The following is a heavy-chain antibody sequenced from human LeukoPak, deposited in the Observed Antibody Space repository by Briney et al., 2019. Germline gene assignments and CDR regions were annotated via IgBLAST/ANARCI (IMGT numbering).Heavy chain of an antibody. D-gene: IGHD4-17*01. CDR2: ISPYKGNA. CDR3: ATAQDYGEYVLGYFDY. J-gene: IGHJ4*02. Sequence: ASVKVSCKASDYTFSTYVISWVRQAPGQGPEWMGWISPYKGNAIYAQKLQGRVTTTTDTSTGTAYMELRSLTSDDTAVYYCATAQDYGEYVLGYFDYWGQGTLVTVSS. CDR1: DYTFSTYV. V-gene: IGHV1-18*01.